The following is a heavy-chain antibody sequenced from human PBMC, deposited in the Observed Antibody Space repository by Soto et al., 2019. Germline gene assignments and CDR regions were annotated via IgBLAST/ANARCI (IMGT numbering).Heavy chain of an antibody. V-gene: IGHV3-74*01. Sequence: EVQLVESGGGVVQPGGSLRLSCAASGFTFTDSLMHWVRQTPGNGLVWVSRTSTDGSVTVYADSVKGRFTVSRDNAKSTLYLQMNSLRPADTAVYHSVRAPLGYWLYAIWSIYDSWGKGTRVTVSS. CDR3: VRAPLGYWLYAIWSIYDS. D-gene: IGHD2-8*01. CDR2: TSTDGSVT. CDR1: GFTFTDSL. J-gene: IGHJ5*02.